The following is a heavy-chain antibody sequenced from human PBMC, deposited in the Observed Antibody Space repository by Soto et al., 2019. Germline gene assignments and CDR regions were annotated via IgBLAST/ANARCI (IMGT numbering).Heavy chain of an antibody. V-gene: IGHV4-34*01. J-gene: IGHJ4*02. Sequence: QVQLQQWGAGLLKPSETLSLTCAVYGGSLRGNYWGWIRQPPGKGLEWIGEINHSGNTNFNPSLKSRVTISVDTSKNQFSLKLISVTAAATAVYYCARVKWDHIVGATHCDYWGQGTPVTVSS. CDR3: ARVKWDHIVGATHCDY. D-gene: IGHD1-26*01. CDR1: GGSLRGNY. CDR2: INHSGNT.